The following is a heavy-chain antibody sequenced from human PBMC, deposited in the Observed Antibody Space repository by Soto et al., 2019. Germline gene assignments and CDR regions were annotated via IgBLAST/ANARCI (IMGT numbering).Heavy chain of an antibody. CDR2: INPNVGST. D-gene: IGHD3-9*01. J-gene: IGHJ4*02. CDR1: GYTFTNYY. V-gene: IGHV1-46*01. CDR3: VRDYDILTAYPYYFDY. Sequence: QVHLVQSGADVKKPGASVKVSCKASGYTFTNYYMHWVRQAPGQGPEWMGIINPNVGSTTYAQRFQGRFTITRDTSTSTVYMELSRLRPEDTAVYYCVRDYDILTAYPYYFDYWGQGTLVTVSS.